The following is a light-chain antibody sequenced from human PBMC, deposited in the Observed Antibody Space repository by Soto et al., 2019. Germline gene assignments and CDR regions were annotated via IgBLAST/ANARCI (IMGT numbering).Light chain of an antibody. J-gene: IGLJ1*01. V-gene: IGLV3-21*02. Sequence: SYELTQPPSVSVAPGQTARITCGGNNIGSKNVHWYQQKSGQATVLVVYDESDRPSGIPERFSGSNSRDTATLTISRVEAGDEADYYCQVWDRLSDYVFGSGTKVTVL. CDR3: QVWDRLSDYV. CDR1: NIGSKN. CDR2: DES.